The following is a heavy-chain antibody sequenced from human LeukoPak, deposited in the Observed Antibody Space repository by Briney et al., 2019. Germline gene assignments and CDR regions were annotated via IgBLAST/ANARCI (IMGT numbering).Heavy chain of an antibody. CDR2: ISYDGSGQ. Sequence: GGSLRHTCAASGFTFSSYAMHWVRQAPGKGLEWVALISYDGSGQYYTESVKGRFTISRDNSKNTLYLQVNSLRVEDTAVYYCARAKRPCHTSGWYTDCWGQGTLVTVSS. CDR1: GFTFSSYA. D-gene: IGHD6-19*01. V-gene: IGHV3-30-3*01. J-gene: IGHJ4*02. CDR3: ARAKRPCHTSGWYTDC.